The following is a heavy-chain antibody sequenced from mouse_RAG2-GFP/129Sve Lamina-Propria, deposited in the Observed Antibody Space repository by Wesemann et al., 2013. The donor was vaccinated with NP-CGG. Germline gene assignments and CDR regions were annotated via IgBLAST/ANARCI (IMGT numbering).Heavy chain of an antibody. V-gene: IGHV1-26*01. J-gene: IGHJ4*01. Sequence: EVQLQQSGPELVKPGASVKISCKASGYTFTDYYMNWVKQSHGKSLEWIGDINPNNGGTSYNQKFKGKATLTVDKSSSTAYMELRSLTSEDSAVYYCARAIITTVVATPYYYAMDYWGQGTSVTVSS. CDR3: ARAIITTVVATPYYYAMDY. CDR2: INPNNGGT. D-gene: IGHD1-1*01. CDR1: GYTFTDYY.